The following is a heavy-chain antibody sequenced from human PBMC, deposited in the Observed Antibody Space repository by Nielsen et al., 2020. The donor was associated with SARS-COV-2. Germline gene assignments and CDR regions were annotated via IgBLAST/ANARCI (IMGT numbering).Heavy chain of an antibody. D-gene: IGHD3-10*01. J-gene: IGHJ4*02. Sequence: SETLSLTCAVYGGSFSGYYWSWIRQPPGKGLEWIGEINHSRSTNYNPSLKSRVTISVDTSKNQFSLKLSSVTAADTAVYYCASGSPLLWFEELLPTKYYFDYWGQGTLVTVSS. CDR3: ASGSPLLWFEELLPTKYYFDY. CDR1: GGSFSGYY. CDR2: INHSRST. V-gene: IGHV4-34*01.